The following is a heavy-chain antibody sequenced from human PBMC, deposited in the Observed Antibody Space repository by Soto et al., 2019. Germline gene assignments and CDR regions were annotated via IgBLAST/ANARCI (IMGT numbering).Heavy chain of an antibody. V-gene: IGHV3-21*01. CDR1: GFTFSRYY. D-gene: IGHD2-2*01. Sequence: ELQLVESGGGLVEPGESLRLSCAASGFTFSRYYMNWVRQAPGKGLEWVSSISTTSTYTHDADSLKGRFTISRDNAKKLLYLQMDSLRAEDTAVYYCARDDGLSSTNVKAFDICGQGTKVTVSS. CDR3: ARDDGLSSTNVKAFDI. CDR2: ISTTSTYT. J-gene: IGHJ3*02.